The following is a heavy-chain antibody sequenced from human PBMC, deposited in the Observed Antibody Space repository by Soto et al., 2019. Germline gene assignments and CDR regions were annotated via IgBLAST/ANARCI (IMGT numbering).Heavy chain of an antibody. Sequence: SVKVSFKASGGTFSSYAISWVRQAPGQGLEWMGGIIPIFGTANYAQKFQGRVTITADESTSTAYMELSSLRSEDTAVYYCAGGGERGANWGWPFDYWGQGTLVTVSS. D-gene: IGHD7-27*01. J-gene: IGHJ4*02. V-gene: IGHV1-69*13. CDR3: AGGGERGANWGWPFDY. CDR2: IIPIFGTA. CDR1: GGTFSSYA.